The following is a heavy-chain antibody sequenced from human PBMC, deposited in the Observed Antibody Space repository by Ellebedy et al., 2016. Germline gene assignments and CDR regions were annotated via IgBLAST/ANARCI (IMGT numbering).Heavy chain of an antibody. Sequence: SETLSLTCNVSGGSVSSDYWNWIRRPPGKGLEWIGYVFHTGTSNYNPSLRSRVSMSVNTSKRQSSLRLTSVTAADTAVYYCAKWNGDWYAFDVWGQGTMVTVSS. J-gene: IGHJ3*01. D-gene: IGHD1-1*01. CDR3: AKWNGDWYAFDV. CDR2: VFHTGTS. CDR1: GGSVSSDY. V-gene: IGHV4-59*02.